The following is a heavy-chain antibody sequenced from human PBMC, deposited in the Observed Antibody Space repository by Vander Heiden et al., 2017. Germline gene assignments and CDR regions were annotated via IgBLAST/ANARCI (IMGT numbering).Heavy chain of an antibody. CDR1: GFSLSTSGVG. D-gene: IGHD3-3*01. Sequence: QITLKESGPTLVKPTQTLTLTCTFSGFSLSTSGVGVGWIRQPPGKALEWLALIYWNDDKRYSPSLKSRLTITKDTSKNQVVLTMTNMDPVDTATYYCAHSGYYDFWSGYFGALFDYWCQGTLVTVSS. CDR3: AHSGYYDFWSGYFGALFDY. V-gene: IGHV2-5*01. J-gene: IGHJ4*02. CDR2: IYWNDDK.